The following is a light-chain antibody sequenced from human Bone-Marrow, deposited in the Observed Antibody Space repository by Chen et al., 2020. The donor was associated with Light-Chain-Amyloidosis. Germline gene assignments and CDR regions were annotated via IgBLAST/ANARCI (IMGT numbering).Light chain of an antibody. Sequence: SYVLIQPSSVSVAPGQTATIACGGNNIGSTSVHWYQQTPGQAPLLVVYDDSDRPSGIPERLSGSNSGTTATLTISRVEAGDEADYYCQVWDRSSDRPVFGGGTKLTVL. CDR2: DDS. CDR1: NIGSTS. J-gene: IGLJ3*02. CDR3: QVWDRSSDRPV. V-gene: IGLV3-21*02.